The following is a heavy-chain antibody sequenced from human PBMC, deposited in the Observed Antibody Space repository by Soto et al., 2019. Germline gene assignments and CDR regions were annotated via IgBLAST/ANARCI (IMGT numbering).Heavy chain of an antibody. Sequence: QVQLVQSGAEVKKPGSSVKVSCKASGGTFSSYAISWVRQAPGQGLEWMGGIIPIFGTANYAQKFQGRVTITADEATSTADMELSSLRSEDTAVYYCAGARRGIAAAGCYYYYGMDVWGQGTTVTVSS. CDR2: IIPIFGTA. D-gene: IGHD6-13*01. J-gene: IGHJ6*02. V-gene: IGHV1-69*01. CDR1: GGTFSSYA. CDR3: AGARRGIAAAGCYYYYGMDV.